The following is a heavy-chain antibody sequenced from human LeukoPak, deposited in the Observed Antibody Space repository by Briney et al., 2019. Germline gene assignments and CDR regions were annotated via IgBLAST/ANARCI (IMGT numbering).Heavy chain of an antibody. J-gene: IGHJ4*02. CDR2: IYYSGST. CDR3: AREPSQAYYFDY. CDR1: GGSISSYY. V-gene: IGHV4-59*01. D-gene: IGHD2-2*01. Sequence: PSETVSLTCTVSGGSISSYYWSWIRQPPGKGLEWIGYIYYSGSTNYNPSLKSRVTISVDTSKNQFSLKLSSVTAADTAVYYCAREPSQAYYFDYWGQGTLVTVSS.